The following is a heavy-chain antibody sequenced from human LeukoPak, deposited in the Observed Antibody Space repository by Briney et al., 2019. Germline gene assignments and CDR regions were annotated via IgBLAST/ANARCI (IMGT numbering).Heavy chain of an antibody. CDR3: AITGKQQLYYYYYYGMDV. Sequence: PSETLSLTCAVYGGSFSGYYWSWIRQPPGKGLEWIGEINHSGSTNYNPSLKSRVTISVDTSKNQFSLKLSSVTAADTAVYYCAITGKQQLYYYYYYGMDVWGQGTTVTVSS. D-gene: IGHD6-13*01. J-gene: IGHJ6*02. CDR1: GGSFSGYY. CDR2: INHSGST. V-gene: IGHV4-34*01.